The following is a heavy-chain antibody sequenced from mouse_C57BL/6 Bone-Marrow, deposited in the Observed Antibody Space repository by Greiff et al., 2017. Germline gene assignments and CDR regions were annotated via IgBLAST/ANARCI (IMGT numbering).Heavy chain of an antibody. CDR3: AILYYGSSDYYAMDY. Sequence: EVQGVESGGGLVKPGGSLKLSCAASGFTFSDYGMHWVRQAPEKGLEWVAYISSGSSTIYYADTVKGRFTISRDNAKNTLFLQMSSLRSEDTAMYYCAILYYGSSDYYAMDYWGQGTSVTVSS. D-gene: IGHD1-1*01. CDR2: ISSGSSTI. J-gene: IGHJ4*01. V-gene: IGHV5-17*01. CDR1: GFTFSDYG.